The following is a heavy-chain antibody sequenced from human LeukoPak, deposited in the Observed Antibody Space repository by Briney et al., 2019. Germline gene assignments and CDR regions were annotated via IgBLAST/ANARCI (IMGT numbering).Heavy chain of an antibody. Sequence: SETLSLTCTVSGSSIRSGGSYWSWIRQHPGKGLEWIGYIYHTGSTYYNPSLKSRVTVSVDTSKNQFSLKLSSVTAADTAVYYCARLGGGKSYGTHLDHWGQGTLVTVSS. J-gene: IGHJ4*02. CDR3: ARLGGGKSYGTHLDH. D-gene: IGHD3-16*01. V-gene: IGHV4-31*03. CDR1: GSSIRSGGSY. CDR2: IYHTGST.